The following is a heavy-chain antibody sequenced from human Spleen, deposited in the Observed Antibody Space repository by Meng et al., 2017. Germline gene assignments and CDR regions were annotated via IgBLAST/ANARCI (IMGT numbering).Heavy chain of an antibody. CDR1: GGSISSGGYY. D-gene: IGHD6-13*01. J-gene: IGHJ4*02. CDR2: IYYSGST. V-gene: IGHV4-31*01. Sequence: VQLRGPGPGLVKPSGTLSLTCVVSGGSISSGGYYWSWIRQHPGKGLEWIGYIYYSGSTYYNPSLKSLVTISVDTSKNQFSLKLSSVTAADTAVYYCARRRGHSSSWPFDYWGQGTLVTVSS. CDR3: ARRRGHSSSWPFDY.